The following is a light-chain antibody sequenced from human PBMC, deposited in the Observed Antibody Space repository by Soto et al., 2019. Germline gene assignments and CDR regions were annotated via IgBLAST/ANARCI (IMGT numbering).Light chain of an antibody. CDR1: QSVTSNA. CDR3: QQSYSTLT. J-gene: IGKJ3*01. V-gene: IGKV3D-20*02. CDR2: DAS. Sequence: IMLTQSPGTLSLSPGERAPLSCRASQSVTSNALAWYQQKPGQAPRLLIYDASNRATGIPDRFSGSGSGTDFTLTISSLQPEDFATYYCQQSYSTLTFGPGTKVAVK.